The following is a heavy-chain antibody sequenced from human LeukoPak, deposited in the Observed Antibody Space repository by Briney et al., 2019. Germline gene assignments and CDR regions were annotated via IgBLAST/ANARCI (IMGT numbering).Heavy chain of an antibody. J-gene: IGHJ6*03. CDR3: ARLNYYYYMDV. CDR1: GGSISSSSYY. V-gene: IGHV4-39*07. CDR2: IYYSGST. Sequence: SETLSLTCTVSGGSISSSSYYWGWIRQPPGKGLEWIGSIYYSGSTYYNPSLKSRVTISVDTSKNQFSLKLSSVTAADTAVYYCARLNYYYYMDVWGKGTTVTVSS.